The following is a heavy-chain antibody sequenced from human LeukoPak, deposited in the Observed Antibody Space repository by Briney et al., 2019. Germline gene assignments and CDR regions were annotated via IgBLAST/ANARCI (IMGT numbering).Heavy chain of an antibody. Sequence: ASVKVSCKAAGYTFTSYDINWVRQAPGQGLVWMGWMNPTSGNTGYAQKFQGRVTMTRDASIATAYMELSSLTSEDTALYYCTRMRGYTYGYWYLDLWGRGTPVTVSS. CDR3: TRMRGYTYGYWYLDL. D-gene: IGHD5-18*01. V-gene: IGHV1-8*01. CDR2: MNPTSGNT. CDR1: GYTFTSYD. J-gene: IGHJ2*01.